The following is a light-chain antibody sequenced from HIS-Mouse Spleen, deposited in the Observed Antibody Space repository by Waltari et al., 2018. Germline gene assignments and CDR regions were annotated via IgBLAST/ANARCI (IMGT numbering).Light chain of an antibody. Sequence: QSALTQPPSVSGSPGQSVTISCTGTSSDVGSYNRVSWYQQPPGTAPKLMIYEVSNRPSGGPDRFSGSKSGNTASLTIFGLQAEDEADYYCSSYTSSSTLNVVFGGGTKLTVL. V-gene: IGLV2-18*02. CDR3: SSYTSSSTLNVV. J-gene: IGLJ2*01. CDR2: EVS. CDR1: SSDVGSYNR.